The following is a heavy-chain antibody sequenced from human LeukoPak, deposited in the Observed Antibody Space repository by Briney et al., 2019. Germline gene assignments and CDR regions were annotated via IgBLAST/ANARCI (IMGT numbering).Heavy chain of an antibody. D-gene: IGHD3-3*01. J-gene: IGHJ6*02. CDR3: AKSNGEWSYYYYGSDV. CDR1: GFTFSRHA. Sequence: GGSLRLSCAASGFTFSRHAMSWVRQAPGKGLEWVSGISGSGGSTYYADSVQGRFTISRDNSKNTLFLQMNSLRAEDTAVYYCAKSNGEWSYYYYGSDVWGQGTTVTVSS. CDR2: ISGSGGST. V-gene: IGHV3-23*01.